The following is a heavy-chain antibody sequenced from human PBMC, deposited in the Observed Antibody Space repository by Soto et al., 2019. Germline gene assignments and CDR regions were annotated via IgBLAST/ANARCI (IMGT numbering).Heavy chain of an antibody. V-gene: IGHV4-34*01. Sequence: QVQLQQGGAGLFKPSETLSLTCAVYGGSFSGYYWTWIRQPPGTGLEWIGEINHSGSTNYNPSLKSRVTISVDTSKNQFSLKLTSVTAADTAVYYCARDKITGLFDYWGQGTLVTVSS. CDR2: INHSGST. CDR1: GGSFSGYY. D-gene: IGHD2-8*02. J-gene: IGHJ4*02. CDR3: ARDKITGLFDY.